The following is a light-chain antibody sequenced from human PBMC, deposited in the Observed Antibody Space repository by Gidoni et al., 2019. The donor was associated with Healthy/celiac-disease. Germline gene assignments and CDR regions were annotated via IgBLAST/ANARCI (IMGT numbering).Light chain of an antibody. J-gene: IGKJ5*01. V-gene: IGKV3-11*01. CDR2: DAS. CDR3: QQRSNWPSIT. Sequence: IVLTHSPATLSLSPGERATLSCRASQSVSSYLAWYQQKPGQAPRLLIYDASNRATGIPARFSGSGSGKDFTLTISSLEPEDFAVYYCQQRSNWPSITFGQGTRLEIK. CDR1: QSVSSY.